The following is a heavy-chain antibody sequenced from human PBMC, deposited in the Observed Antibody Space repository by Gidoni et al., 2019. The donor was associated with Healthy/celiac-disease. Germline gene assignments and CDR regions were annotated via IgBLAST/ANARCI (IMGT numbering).Heavy chain of an antibody. CDR2: IRSKAYGGTT. CDR3: TRAADCSSTSCLTDPFYYYYGMDV. D-gene: IGHD2-2*01. CDR1: GFTFGDYA. J-gene: IGHJ6*02. V-gene: IGHV3-49*05. Sequence: EVQLVESGGGLVKPGRSLRLSCTASGFTFGDYAMSWFRHAPGKGLEWVGFIRSKAYGGTTEYAASVKGRFTISRDDSKSIAYLQMNSLKTEDTAVYYCTRAADCSSTSCLTDPFYYYYGMDVWGQGTTVTVTS.